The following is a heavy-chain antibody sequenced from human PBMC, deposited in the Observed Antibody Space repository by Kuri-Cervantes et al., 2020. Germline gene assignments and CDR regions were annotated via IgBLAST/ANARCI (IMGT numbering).Heavy chain of an antibody. J-gene: IGHJ4*02. CDR1: GYTFTSYG. D-gene: IGHD3-3*01. Sequence: ASVKVSCKASGYTFTSYGISWVRQAPGQGLEWMGWISAYNGNTYYAQKLQGRVTMTTHTSTSTVYMELRSLRSDDTAVYYCARVSLYDFPDYWGQGTLVTVSS. CDR3: ARVSLYDFPDY. V-gene: IGHV1-18*01. CDR2: ISAYNGNT.